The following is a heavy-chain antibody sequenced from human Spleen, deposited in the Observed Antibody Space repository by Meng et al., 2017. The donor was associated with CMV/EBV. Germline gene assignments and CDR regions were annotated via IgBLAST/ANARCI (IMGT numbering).Heavy chain of an antibody. D-gene: IGHD1-26*01. CDR1: GFTFSNYW. V-gene: IGHV3-74*01. J-gene: IGHJ4*02. CDR2: INSDGSNT. CDR3: ARGGGSYHDY. Sequence: GESLKISCVASGFTFSNYWMHWVRQAPGKGLVWVSRINSDGSNTGYADSVKGRFTISRDNAQLHLQMNSLTAEDTAVYYCARGGGSYHDYWGQGTLVTVSS.